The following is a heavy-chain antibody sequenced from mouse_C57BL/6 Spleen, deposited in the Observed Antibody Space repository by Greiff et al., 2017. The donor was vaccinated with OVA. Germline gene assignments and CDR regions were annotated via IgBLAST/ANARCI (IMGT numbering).Heavy chain of an antibody. J-gene: IGHJ2*01. CDR2: IDPSDSYT. CDR1: GYTFTSYW. CDR3: ARKGVGTVVDFDY. V-gene: IGHV1-69*01. D-gene: IGHD1-1*01. Sequence: QVQLQQPGAELVMPGASVKLSCKASGYTFTSYWMHWVKQRPGQGLEWIGEIDPSDSYTNYNQKFKGKSTLTVDKSSSTAYMQLSSLTSEDSAVYYCARKGVGTVVDFDYWGQGTTLTVSS.